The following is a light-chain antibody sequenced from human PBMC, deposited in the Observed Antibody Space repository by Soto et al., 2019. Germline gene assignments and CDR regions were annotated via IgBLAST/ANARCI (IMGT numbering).Light chain of an antibody. CDR3: QQYNNWPPT. CDR2: GAS. J-gene: IGKJ1*01. V-gene: IGKV3-15*01. Sequence: EIVLTQSPGTLSLSPGERATLSCRASQSVSSSCLAWYQQKPGQAPRLLIHGASPRATGIPARFSGSGSGTEFTLTISSLQSEDFAVYYCQQYNNWPPTFGQGTKVDIK. CDR1: QSVSSS.